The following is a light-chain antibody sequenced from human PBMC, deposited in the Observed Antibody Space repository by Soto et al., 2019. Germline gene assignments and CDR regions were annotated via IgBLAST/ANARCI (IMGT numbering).Light chain of an antibody. Sequence: IVLTQSPATLSLSPGTRAPLSCRARQNISSYLIWYQQKPGQAPRLLIYDVSNRATGIPARFSGSGSGADFTLTISRLEPEDFAVYYCQQRGGSPPTWTFGQGTKVDIK. CDR3: QQRGGSPPTWT. V-gene: IGKV3-11*01. J-gene: IGKJ1*01. CDR2: DVS. CDR1: QNISSY.